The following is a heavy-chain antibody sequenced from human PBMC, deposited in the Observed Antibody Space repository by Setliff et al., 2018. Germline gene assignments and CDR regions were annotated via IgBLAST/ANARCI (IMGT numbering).Heavy chain of an antibody. CDR3: ARAGYELGQYNWFDP. V-gene: IGHV4-61*02. CDR2: IYVNGGST. Sequence: SETLSLTCSVSGDSISSGIYHWSWIRQPAGKGLEWIGRIYVNGGSTTYSPSLKSRVTISVDTPKNQFSLNLSSVTAADTAVYYCARAGYELGQYNWFDPWGQGTLVTVSS. D-gene: IGHD2-2*01. J-gene: IGHJ5*02. CDR1: GDSISSGIYH.